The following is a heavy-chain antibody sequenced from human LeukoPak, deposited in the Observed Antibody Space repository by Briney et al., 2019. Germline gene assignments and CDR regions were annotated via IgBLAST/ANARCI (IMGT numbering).Heavy chain of an antibody. CDR3: ARGPSVVTPGRWFDP. Sequence: ASETLSLTCAVSGGSISSSNWWSWVRQPPGKGLEWIGEIYHSGSTNYNPSLKSRVTISVDTSKNQFSLKLSSVTAADTAVYYCARGPSVVTPGRWFDPWGQGTLVTVSS. V-gene: IGHV4-4*02. CDR1: GGSISSSNW. J-gene: IGHJ5*02. CDR2: IYHSGST. D-gene: IGHD4-23*01.